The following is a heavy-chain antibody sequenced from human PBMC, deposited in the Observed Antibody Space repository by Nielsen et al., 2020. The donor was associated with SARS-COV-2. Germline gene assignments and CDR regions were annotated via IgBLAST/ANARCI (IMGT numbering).Heavy chain of an antibody. Sequence: ASVKVSCKASGYTFTSYGINWVRQATGQGLEWMGWMNPNSGNTGYAQKFQGRVTMTRNTSISTAYMELSSLRSEDTAVYYCASRLVFDFWSGYYYYGMDVWGQGTTVTVSS. D-gene: IGHD3-3*01. CDR2: MNPNSGNT. CDR3: ASRLVFDFWSGYYYYGMDV. V-gene: IGHV1-8*02. J-gene: IGHJ6*02. CDR1: GYTFTSYG.